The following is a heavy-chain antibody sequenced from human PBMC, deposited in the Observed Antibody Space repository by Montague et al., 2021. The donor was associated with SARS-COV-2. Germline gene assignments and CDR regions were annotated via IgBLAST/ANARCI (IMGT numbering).Heavy chain of an antibody. V-gene: IGHV4-34*01. J-gene: IGHJ6*02. D-gene: IGHD3-3*01. CDR1: GGSFNNYY. CDR2: IDQGGAT. CDR3: ARGQRRSFSVFGLFAGGPGLKRYGLGV. Sequence: SETLSLTCAVYGGSFNNYYWTWIRQAPGKGLEWIGEIDQGGATNYSPAFRSRLTLSADTSNNQFSLKLNSVTAADTAVYFCARGQRRSFSVFGLFAGGPGLKRYGLGVWGLGTTVTVS.